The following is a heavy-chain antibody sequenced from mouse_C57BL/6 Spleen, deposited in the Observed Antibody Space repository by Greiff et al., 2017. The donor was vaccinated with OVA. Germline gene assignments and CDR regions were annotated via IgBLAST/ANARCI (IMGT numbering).Heavy chain of an antibody. Sequence: VMLVESGAELVKPGASVKISCKASGYAFRSYWMNWVKQRPGKGLEWIGQIYPGDGDTNYNGPFKGQATLTADTSSSTAYMHLSSLTTEDSAVYFCARAHDVYYFDYWGQGTTLTVSS. J-gene: IGHJ2*01. V-gene: IGHV1-80*01. CDR2: IYPGDGDT. CDR3: ARAHDVYYFDY. D-gene: IGHD1-3*01. CDR1: GYAFRSYW.